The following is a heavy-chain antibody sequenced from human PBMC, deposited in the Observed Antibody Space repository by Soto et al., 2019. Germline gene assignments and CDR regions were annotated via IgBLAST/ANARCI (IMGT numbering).Heavy chain of an antibody. CDR3: ARDSNYYDSSGYFLWFDP. V-gene: IGHV3-7*05. CDR2: IKQDGSEK. CDR1: GFTFSSYW. Sequence: GGSLRLSCAASGFTFSSYWMSWVRQAPGKGLEWVANIKQDGSEKYYVDSVKGRFTISRDNAKNSLYLQMNSLRAEDTAVYYCARDSNYYDSSGYFLWFDPWGQGTLVTVSS. D-gene: IGHD3-22*01. J-gene: IGHJ5*02.